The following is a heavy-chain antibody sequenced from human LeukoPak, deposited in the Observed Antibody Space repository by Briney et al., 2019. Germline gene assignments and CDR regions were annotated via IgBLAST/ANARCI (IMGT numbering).Heavy chain of an antibody. CDR1: GFTFSSYV. Sequence: PGGSLRLSCAASGFTFSSYVMIWVRQAPGKGLEWVSTISDSGGSTYYTDSVKGRFTISRDNSKNTLYLQMNSLRAEDTAVYYCAKDRYCSGSSCASYYFHSWGQGTLVTVSS. D-gene: IGHD2-15*01. CDR3: AKDRYCSGSSCASYYFHS. J-gene: IGHJ4*02. CDR2: ISDSGGST. V-gene: IGHV3-23*01.